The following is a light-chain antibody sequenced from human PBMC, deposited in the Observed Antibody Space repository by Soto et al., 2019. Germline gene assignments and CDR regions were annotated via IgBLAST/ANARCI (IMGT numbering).Light chain of an antibody. Sequence: QSVLTQPPSASGTPGQRVPISCSGSSSNIGTNTVNWYQQLPGTAPKLLIYSNDQRPSGVPDRFSGSKSGTSASLAISGLQSEDEADYYCAAWDDSLNGWVFGGGTKLNVL. CDR3: AAWDDSLNGWV. CDR2: SND. V-gene: IGLV1-44*01. CDR1: SSNIGTNT. J-gene: IGLJ3*02.